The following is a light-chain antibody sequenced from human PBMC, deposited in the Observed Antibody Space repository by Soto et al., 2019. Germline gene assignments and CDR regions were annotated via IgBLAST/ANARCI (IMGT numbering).Light chain of an antibody. CDR2: DTS. CDR1: QSVSTLY. CDR3: QQDFNLPIT. Sequence: IVLTQSPGTLSLSPGERATLSCRASQSVSTLYMTWYQQKPGQAPRLLIYDTSKRATGIPDRFSGSGSGTDFTLTVRSLQPEDFAIYYCQQDFNLPITFGQGTRLEIK. V-gene: IGKV3D-7*01. J-gene: IGKJ5*01.